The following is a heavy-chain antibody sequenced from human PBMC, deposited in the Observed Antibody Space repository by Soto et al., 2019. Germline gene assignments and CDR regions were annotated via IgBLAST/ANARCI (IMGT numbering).Heavy chain of an antibody. V-gene: IGHV4-34*01. CDR2: INHSGST. D-gene: IGHD6-19*01. CDR1: GGSFSGYS. Sequence: QVQLQQWGAGLLKPSETLSLTCAVYGGSFSGYSWSLIRQPPGKGLEWIGEINHSGSTNYNPSLNSRVTISVDPSKNQFSLTVSSVTAADTAVYYCALIGYSSGWVEHAYWGQGTLVTVSS. CDR3: ALIGYSSGWVEHAY. J-gene: IGHJ4*02.